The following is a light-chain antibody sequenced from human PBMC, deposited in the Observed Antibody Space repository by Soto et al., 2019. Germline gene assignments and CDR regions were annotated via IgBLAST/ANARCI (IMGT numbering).Light chain of an antibody. CDR2: GAS. Sequence: DIQMTQSPSSLSASVGDRVTITCRASQGIRTDLVWYQQKPGKAPKRLIYGASSLQSGVPSRFSGSGSGTEFTLTVSSLQSEDFATYYCLQHYNYPQTFGPGTTVEIK. V-gene: IGKV1-17*01. J-gene: IGKJ1*01. CDR1: QGIRTD. CDR3: LQHYNYPQT.